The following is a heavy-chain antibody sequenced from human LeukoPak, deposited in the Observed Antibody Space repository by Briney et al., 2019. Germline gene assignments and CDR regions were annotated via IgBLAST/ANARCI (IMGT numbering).Heavy chain of an antibody. Sequence: GASVKVSCKASGYTFTSYYMHWVRQAPGQGLEWMGIINPSGGSTSYAQKLQGRVTMTRDTSTSTVYMELSSLRSEDTAVYYCASGLFKNDYGYWGQGTLVTVSS. V-gene: IGHV1-46*01. CDR3: ASGLFKNDYGY. D-gene: IGHD4-17*01. CDR2: INPSGGST. CDR1: GYTFTSYY. J-gene: IGHJ4*02.